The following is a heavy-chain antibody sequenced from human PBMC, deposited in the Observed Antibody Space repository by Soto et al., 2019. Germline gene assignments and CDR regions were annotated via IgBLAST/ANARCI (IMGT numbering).Heavy chain of an antibody. CDR1: GFTFSNYG. D-gene: IGHD3-16*01. J-gene: IGHJ5*02. Sequence: QVQLVESGGGVVQPGRSLRLSCAASGFTFSNYGMHWVRQAPGKGLKWVAVVSYDGSNKYYADSVKGRFTISSDNSKNTVYLQMNSLRTEDTAVYYCAKGDWFDPWGQGTLVTVSA. CDR2: VSYDGSNK. V-gene: IGHV3-30*18. CDR3: AKGDWFDP.